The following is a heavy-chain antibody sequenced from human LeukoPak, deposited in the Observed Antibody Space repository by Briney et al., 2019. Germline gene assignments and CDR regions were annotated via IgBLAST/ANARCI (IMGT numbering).Heavy chain of an antibody. CDR2: ISDSGGTT. Sequence: GGSLTLSCAASGFTFSNYDMSWVRQAPGKGLEWVSSISDSGGTTYYADSVKGRFTISRDNSKNTLYLQMTNLRAADTAVYYCAKDLSRAVAADWFDPWDQGSLVTVSS. J-gene: IGHJ5*02. CDR1: GFTFSNYD. D-gene: IGHD6-19*01. CDR3: AKDLSRAVAADWFDP. V-gene: IGHV3-23*01.